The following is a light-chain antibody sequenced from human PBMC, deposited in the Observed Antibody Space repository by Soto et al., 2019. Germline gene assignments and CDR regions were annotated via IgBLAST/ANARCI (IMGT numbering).Light chain of an antibody. V-gene: IGLV2-14*01. Sequence: QSVLTQPASVSGSPGQSITISCTGTSSDVGAYNYVSWYQQHPGKAPKLMIYEVTHRPSGISNRFSGSKSGNTASLTISGLQADDEADYYCNSFTSSSTWVFGGGTKVTVL. CDR1: SSDVGAYNY. CDR2: EVT. CDR3: NSFTSSSTWV. J-gene: IGLJ3*02.